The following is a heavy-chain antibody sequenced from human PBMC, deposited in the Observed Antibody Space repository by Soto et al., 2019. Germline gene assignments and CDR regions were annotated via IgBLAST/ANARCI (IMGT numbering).Heavy chain of an antibody. V-gene: IGHV3-48*01. CDR2: ISSSSSTI. CDR1: GFTFSSYS. J-gene: IGHJ4*02. Sequence: EVQLVESGGGLVQPGGSLRLSCAASGFTFSSYSMNWVRQAPGKGLEWVSYISSSSSTIYYADSVKGRFTISRDNAKNSLYLQMHSLRAEDTAVYYCARSGLLYRDTLYYFDYWGQGTLVTVSS. CDR3: ARSGLLYRDTLYYFDY. D-gene: IGHD2-8*01.